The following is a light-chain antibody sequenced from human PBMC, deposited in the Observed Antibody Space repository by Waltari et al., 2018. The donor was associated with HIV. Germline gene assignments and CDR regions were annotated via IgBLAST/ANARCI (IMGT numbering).Light chain of an antibody. CDR1: TRDVGCYDY. Sequence: QSALTQPASVSGAPGQSITISCTGPTRDVGCYDYVPWYQQHPGKAPKLIIHDVNHRTSGSSNSFSGSKSGNTASLTISGLQAEDEAEYYCSSYTLTSTYVFGTGTKVTVL. V-gene: IGLV2-14*03. CDR2: DVN. CDR3: SSYTLTSTYV. J-gene: IGLJ1*01.